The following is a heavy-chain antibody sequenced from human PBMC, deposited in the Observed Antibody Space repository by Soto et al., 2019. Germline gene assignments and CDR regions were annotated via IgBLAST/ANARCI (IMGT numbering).Heavy chain of an antibody. V-gene: IGHV3-23*01. Sequence: EVQLLESGGGLVQPEGSLRLSCAASGFTFSSHAMSWVRQAPGKGLEWVSAISYSGTTTYYAESVKGRFTISRDNSKNTLYLQMNSLRVEDTALYYCAKRVTLFGEVKVSPDFDYWGQGTLVSVSS. CDR3: AKRVTLFGEVKVSPDFDY. CDR2: ISYSGTTT. J-gene: IGHJ4*02. D-gene: IGHD3-3*01. CDR1: GFTFSSHA.